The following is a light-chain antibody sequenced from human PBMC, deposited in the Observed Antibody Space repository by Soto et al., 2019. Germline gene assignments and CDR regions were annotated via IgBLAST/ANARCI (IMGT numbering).Light chain of an antibody. V-gene: IGKV3-11*01. J-gene: IGKJ3*01. Sequence: EIVLTQSPATLSLSPGERATLSSRASQSVSSYLAWYQQKPGQAPRLLIYDASNRATGIPARFSGSGSGTDFTLTISSLKPEDFAVYYCQQRSNWPPTFGPGTKVDIK. CDR2: DAS. CDR1: QSVSSY. CDR3: QQRSNWPPT.